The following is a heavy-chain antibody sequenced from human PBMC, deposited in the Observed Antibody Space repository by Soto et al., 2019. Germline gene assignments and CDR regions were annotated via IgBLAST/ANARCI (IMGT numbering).Heavy chain of an antibody. CDR1: GGSISSYY. CDR3: AREVVGATVGWFDP. Sequence: SETLSLTCTVSGGSISSYYWSWIRQPPGKGLEWIGYIYYSGSTNYNPSLKSRVTISVDTSKNQLSLKLSSVTAADTAVYYCAREVVGATVGWFDPWGQGTLVTV. CDR2: IYYSGST. V-gene: IGHV4-59*01. D-gene: IGHD1-26*01. J-gene: IGHJ5*02.